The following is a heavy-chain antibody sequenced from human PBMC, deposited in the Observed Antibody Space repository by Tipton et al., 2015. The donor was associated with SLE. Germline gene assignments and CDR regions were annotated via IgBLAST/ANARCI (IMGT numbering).Heavy chain of an antibody. CDR3: ARTSRYGFWSGPFDS. CDR1: GYTFTDYY. D-gene: IGHD3-3*01. J-gene: IGHJ4*02. CDR2: ISTSNRYT. V-gene: IGHV1-18*04. Sequence: QSGAEVKKPGASVKVSCKTSGYTFTDYYMHWVRQAPGQGLEWMGWISTSNRYTNYAQKLQGRATMSTDTSTSTAYMELRSLTSDDTAVYYCARTSRYGFWSGPFDSWGQGTLVTVSS.